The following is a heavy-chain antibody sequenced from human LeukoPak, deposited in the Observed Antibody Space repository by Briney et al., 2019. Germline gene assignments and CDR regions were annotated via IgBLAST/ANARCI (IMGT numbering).Heavy chain of an antibody. Sequence: ASVKVSCKASGYTFTTYDINCVRQATGQGLEWMGWMNPNSGYTGYAQKFQGRVTITRDTSISTAYMELSSLRSEDTAVYYWARLAGSIDYWGQGTLVTVSS. CDR2: MNPNSGYT. D-gene: IGHD6-19*01. V-gene: IGHV1-8*03. CDR1: GYTFTTYD. CDR3: ARLAGSIDY. J-gene: IGHJ4*02.